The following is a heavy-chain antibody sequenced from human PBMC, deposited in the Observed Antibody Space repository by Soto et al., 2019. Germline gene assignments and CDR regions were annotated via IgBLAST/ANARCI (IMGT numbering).Heavy chain of an antibody. J-gene: IGHJ5*02. V-gene: IGHV4-59*01. CDR2: IYYSGST. D-gene: IGHD3-3*01. Sequence: SETLSLTCTVSGGSISSYYWTWIRQPPGKGLEWIGYIYYSGSTNHNPSLKSRVTISVDTSKNQFSLKLSSVTAADTAVYYCARVNDFWTGYYSTNGFDPRGQGTLVTVSS. CDR3: ARVNDFWTGYYSTNGFDP. CDR1: GGSISSYY.